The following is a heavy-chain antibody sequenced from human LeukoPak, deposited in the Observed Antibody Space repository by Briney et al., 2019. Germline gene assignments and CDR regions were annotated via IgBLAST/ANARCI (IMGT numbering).Heavy chain of an antibody. V-gene: IGHV4-39*01. Sequence: TSETLSLTCTVSGGSISSSSYYWGWIRQPPGKGLEWIGSIYYSGSTYYNPSLKSRVTISVDTSKNQFSLKLSSVTAADTAVYYCAIRLWFGELLYDYWGQGTLVTVSS. CDR2: IYYSGST. D-gene: IGHD3-10*01. CDR1: GGSISSSSYY. J-gene: IGHJ4*02. CDR3: AIRLWFGELLYDY.